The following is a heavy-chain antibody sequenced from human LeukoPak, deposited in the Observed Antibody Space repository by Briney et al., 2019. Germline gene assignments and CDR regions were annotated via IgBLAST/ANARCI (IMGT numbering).Heavy chain of an antibody. V-gene: IGHV4-34*01. CDR3: ARGPPYYYDSSGYYFPSYFDY. CDR2: INHSGST. Sequence: KASETLSLTCAVYGGSFSGYYWSWIRQPPGKGLEWVGEINHSGSTNYNPSLKSRVTISVDTSNNQFSLKLSSVTAADTAVYYCARGPPYYYDSSGYYFPSYFDYWGQGTLVTVSS. CDR1: GGSFSGYY. J-gene: IGHJ4*02. D-gene: IGHD3-22*01.